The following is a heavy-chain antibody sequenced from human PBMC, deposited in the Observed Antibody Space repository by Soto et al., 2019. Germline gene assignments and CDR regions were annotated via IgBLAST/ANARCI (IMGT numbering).Heavy chain of an antibody. CDR3: ARRTHCRSPGCSQAVGWLDP. Sequence: QVHLVQSGAEVKKPGASVKISCKASGYTFASYAIHWVRQAPGQRLEWMGWINADNGNTKYSQNFQGRVTFTRDTTANTAYMDLSSLRSEDTAIYYCARRTHCRSPGCSQAVGWLDPWGQGTQVTASS. V-gene: IGHV1-3*01. CDR1: GYTFASYA. CDR2: INADNGNT. D-gene: IGHD2-2*01. J-gene: IGHJ5*02.